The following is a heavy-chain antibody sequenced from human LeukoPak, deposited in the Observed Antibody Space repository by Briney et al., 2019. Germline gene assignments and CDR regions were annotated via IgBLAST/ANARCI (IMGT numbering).Heavy chain of an antibody. CDR1: GYTFTSYY. V-gene: IGHV1-46*01. CDR3: ASVSDYYDSSGTRDY. J-gene: IGHJ4*02. Sequence: ASVKVSCKASGYTFTSYYMHWVRQAPGQGLEWMGIINPSGGSTSYAQKFQGRVTMTRDTSTSTLYMELSSLRSEDTAVYYCASVSDYYDSSGTRDYWGQGTLVTVSS. D-gene: IGHD3-22*01. CDR2: INPSGGST.